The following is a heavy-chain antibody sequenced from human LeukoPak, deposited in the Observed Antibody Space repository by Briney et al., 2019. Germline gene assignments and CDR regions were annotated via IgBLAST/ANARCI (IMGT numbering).Heavy chain of an antibody. V-gene: IGHV3-7*03. CDR1: GFTFSSYW. CDR3: ARDNAPYTSSSSGLGLFDY. D-gene: IGHD6-6*01. CDR2: IKQDGSEK. Sequence: PGGSLRLSCAASGFTFSSYWMSWVRQAPGKGLEWVANIKQDGSEKYYADSVKGRFTISRDNSKNTLYLQMNSLRAEDTAVYYCARDNAPYTSSSSGLGLFDYWGQGTLVTVSS. J-gene: IGHJ4*02.